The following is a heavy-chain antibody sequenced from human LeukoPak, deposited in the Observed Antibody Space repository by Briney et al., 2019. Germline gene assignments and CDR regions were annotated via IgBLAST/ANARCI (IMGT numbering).Heavy chain of an antibody. CDR3: ARGPPMVVTPFDY. Sequence: SETLSLTXTVSGGSIRSYYWSWIRQPPGKGLEWIGYIYYSGSTNYNPSLKSRVTISVDTSKNQFSLKLSSVTAADTAVYYCARGPPMVVTPFDYWGQGTLVTVSS. D-gene: IGHD4-23*01. J-gene: IGHJ4*02. CDR2: IYYSGST. CDR1: GGSIRSYY. V-gene: IGHV4-59*01.